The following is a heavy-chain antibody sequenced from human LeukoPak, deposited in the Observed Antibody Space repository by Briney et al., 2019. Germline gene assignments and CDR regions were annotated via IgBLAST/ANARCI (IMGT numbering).Heavy chain of an antibody. V-gene: IGHV3-7*01. CDR2: IKQDGNEK. CDR1: GFTFSRYR. Sequence: GGSLRLSCEASGFTFSRYRMTWVRQVPGKGLEWVANIKQDGNEKYYVDSVRGRFTISRDNTKDSLFLQMDSLRVEDTAVYYCAKDPNWGYYFDYWGQGTLVTVSS. J-gene: IGHJ4*02. CDR3: AKDPNWGYYFDY. D-gene: IGHD7-27*01.